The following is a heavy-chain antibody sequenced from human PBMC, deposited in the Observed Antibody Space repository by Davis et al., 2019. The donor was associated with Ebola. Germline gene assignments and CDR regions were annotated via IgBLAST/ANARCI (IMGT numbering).Heavy chain of an antibody. CDR2: ISAYNGNT. V-gene: IGHV1-18*04. Sequence: ASVKVSCKASGYTFTGYYMHWARQAPGQGLEWMGWISAYNGNTNYAQKLQGRVTMTTDTSTSTAYMELRSLRSDDTAVYYCARSIAAAADFDYWGQGTLVTVSS. D-gene: IGHD6-13*01. CDR3: ARSIAAAADFDY. J-gene: IGHJ4*02. CDR1: GYTFTGYY.